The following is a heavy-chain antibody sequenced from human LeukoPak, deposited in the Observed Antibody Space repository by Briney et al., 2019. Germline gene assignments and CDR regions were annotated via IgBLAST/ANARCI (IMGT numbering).Heavy chain of an antibody. CDR1: GFTFSIYT. J-gene: IGHJ4*02. CDR2: ISDNSRHI. V-gene: IGHV3-21*01. CDR3: ARDGLGSYDY. Sequence: PGGSLRLSCAASGFTFSIYTINWVRQASGKGLEWLSSISDNSRHIYYADSVKGRFTTSRDNVQNSVFLQLNSLRAEDTAVYYCARDGLGSYDYWGQGTLVTVSS. D-gene: IGHD3-10*01.